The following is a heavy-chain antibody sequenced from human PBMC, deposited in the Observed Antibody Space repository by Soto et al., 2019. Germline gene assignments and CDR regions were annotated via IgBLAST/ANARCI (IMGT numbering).Heavy chain of an antibody. V-gene: IGHV1-3*01. CDR3: ARVEYDGSGPSPPNLFTIRDV. Sequence: ASVKVSCKASGYTFTSYAIQWVRQAPGQRLEWMGWINGGNGNTRYSQKLQGRVTITRDTSASTAYMELSSLRSEDTAVFYCARVEYDGSGPSPPNLFTIRDVGGKGTTVTVSS. CDR2: INGGNGNT. D-gene: IGHD3-22*01. CDR1: GYTFTSYA. J-gene: IGHJ6*04.